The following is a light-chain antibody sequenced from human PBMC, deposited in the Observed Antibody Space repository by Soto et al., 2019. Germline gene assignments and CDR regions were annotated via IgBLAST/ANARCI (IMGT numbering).Light chain of an antibody. CDR3: QSYDSSLSVSV. V-gene: IGLV1-40*01. CDR2: GNS. CDR1: SSNIGAGYD. J-gene: IGLJ2*01. Sequence: QSVLTQPPSVSGAPGQRVTISCTGSSSNIGAGYDVHWYQQLPGTAPKLLIYGNSNRPSGIPDRFSGSKSATSVALAITGLQAGDEADYYCQSYDSSLSVSVFGGGTKLTVL.